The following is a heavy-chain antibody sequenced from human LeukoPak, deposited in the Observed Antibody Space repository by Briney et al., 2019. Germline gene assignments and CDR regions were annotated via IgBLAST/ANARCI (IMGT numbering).Heavy chain of an antibody. D-gene: IGHD3-22*01. CDR2: IYTSGST. V-gene: IGHV4-61*02. J-gene: IGHJ4*02. CDR1: GGSISSGSYY. CDR3: ARASKDYYDSSGYIGY. Sequence: SQTLSLTCTVSGGSISSGSYYWSWLRQPAGKGLELIGRIYTSGSTNYNPSLKSRVTISVDTSKNQFSLKLSSVTAADTAVYYCARASKDYYDSSGYIGYWGQGTLVTVSS.